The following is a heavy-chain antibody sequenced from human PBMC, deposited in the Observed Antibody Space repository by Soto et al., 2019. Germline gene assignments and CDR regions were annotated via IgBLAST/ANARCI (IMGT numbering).Heavy chain of an antibody. CDR2: ISYDGSNK. V-gene: IGHV3-30*18. CDR3: AKDGVVYRYYYCMDV. J-gene: IGHJ6*03. Sequence: GGSLRLSCAASGFTFSSYGMHWVRQAPGKGLEWVAVISYDGSNKYYADSVKGRFTISRDNSKNTLYLQMNSLRAEDTAVYYCAKDGVVYRYYYCMDVWGKGTTVTVSS. D-gene: IGHD2-8*01. CDR1: GFTFSSYG.